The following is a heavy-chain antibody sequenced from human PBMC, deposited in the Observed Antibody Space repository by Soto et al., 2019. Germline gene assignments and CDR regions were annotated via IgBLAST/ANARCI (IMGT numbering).Heavy chain of an antibody. V-gene: IGHV3-11*05. Sequence: QVQLLESGGGLVKPGGSLRLSCAASGFTFSDYYMSWIRQAPGKGLEWVSYISSSSSYTNYADSVKGRFTISRDNAKNSLYLQMNSLRAEDTAVYYCARAREWLRFPPHYYYYGMDVWGQGTTVTVSS. CDR2: ISSSSSYT. CDR3: ARAREWLRFPPHYYYYGMDV. D-gene: IGHD5-12*01. CDR1: GFTFSDYY. J-gene: IGHJ6*02.